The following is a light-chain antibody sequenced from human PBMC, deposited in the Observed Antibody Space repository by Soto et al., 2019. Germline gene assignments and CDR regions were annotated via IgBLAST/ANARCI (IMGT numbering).Light chain of an antibody. V-gene: IGLV2-8*01. CDR2: EVT. CDR3: SSYAGTNRV. CDR1: SSDVGANNY. J-gene: IGLJ1*01. Sequence: QSALTQPPSASGSPGQSVTISCTGTSSDVGANNYVSWYQQHPGKAPKLMIYEVTKRPSGVPDRFSGSKSGNTASLTVSGLQAEVEADYYCSSYAGTNRVFGTGTKLTVL.